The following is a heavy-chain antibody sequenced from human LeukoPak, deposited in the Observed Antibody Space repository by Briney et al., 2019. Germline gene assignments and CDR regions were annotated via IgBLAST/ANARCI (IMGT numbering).Heavy chain of an antibody. CDR2: INHRGGT. Sequence: PSETLSLTCAVYGGSFSGYYWSWIRQPPGKGLEWIGEINHRGGTNYNPSLKSRVTISVDTSKNQFSLKLSSVTAADTAVYYCARGSVLRYFDWLLYYYYYMDVWGKGTTFTVSS. CDR1: GGSFSGYY. D-gene: IGHD3-9*01. V-gene: IGHV4-34*01. CDR3: ARGSVLRYFDWLLYYYYYMDV. J-gene: IGHJ6*03.